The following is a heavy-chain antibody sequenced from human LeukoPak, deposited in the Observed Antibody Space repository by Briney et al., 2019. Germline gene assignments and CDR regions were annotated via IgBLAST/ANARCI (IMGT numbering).Heavy chain of an antibody. Sequence: GGSLRLSCAASGFTFSSYSMNWVRQAPGKGLEWVAYISSSGTYIYYTDSVKGRFTISGDNAENSLYLQMNSLRADDTAVYYCARAYYYDSSGYLDYWGQGALVTVSS. V-gene: IGHV3-21*01. J-gene: IGHJ4*02. CDR3: ARAYYYDSSGYLDY. D-gene: IGHD3-22*01. CDR1: GFTFSSYS. CDR2: ISSSGTYI.